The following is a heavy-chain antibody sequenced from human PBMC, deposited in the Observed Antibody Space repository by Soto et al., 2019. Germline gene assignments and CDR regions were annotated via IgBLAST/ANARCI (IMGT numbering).Heavy chain of an antibody. CDR3: ATSSIAAQGQLHYGMDV. CDR2: IYPGDSDT. V-gene: IGHV5-51*01. D-gene: IGHD6-6*01. Sequence: PGGSLKISCKGSGYSFTSHWIGWGRQMPGKSLEWMGIIYPGDSDTRYSPSFQGQVTISADKSISTAYLQWSSLKASDTAMYYCATSSIAAQGQLHYGMDVWGQGTTVTVSS. J-gene: IGHJ6*02. CDR1: GYSFTSHW.